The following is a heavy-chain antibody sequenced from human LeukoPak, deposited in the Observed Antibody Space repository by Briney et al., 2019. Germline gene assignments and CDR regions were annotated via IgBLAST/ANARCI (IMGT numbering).Heavy chain of an antibody. CDR2: IYQSGRT. V-gene: IGHV4-34*01. J-gene: IGHJ5*02. Sequence: SETLSLTCAVYGGSFSGYYWGWIRQPPGKGLEWLGSIYQSGRTYYNPSLKSRVTISVDTSKSQFSLKLSSVTAADTAVYYCASYGSGSYSTDFDPWGQGTLVTVSS. D-gene: IGHD3-10*01. CDR1: GGSFSGYY. CDR3: ASYGSGSYSTDFDP.